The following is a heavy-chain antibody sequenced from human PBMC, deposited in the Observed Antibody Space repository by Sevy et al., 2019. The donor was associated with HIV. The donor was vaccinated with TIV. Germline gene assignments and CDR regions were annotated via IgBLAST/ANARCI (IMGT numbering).Heavy chain of an antibody. CDR2: IYYSGIT. CDR3: ARAIAAPRGMDV. V-gene: IGHV4-59*01. CDR1: GDSISSYY. D-gene: IGHD6-13*01. Sequence: SETLSLTCTVSGDSISSYYWSWIRQPPGKGLEWIWYIYYSGITDYNPSLKSRVTISVDTSKNQFSLKLNSVTAADKAVYYCARAIAAPRGMDVWGQGTTVTVSS. J-gene: IGHJ6*02.